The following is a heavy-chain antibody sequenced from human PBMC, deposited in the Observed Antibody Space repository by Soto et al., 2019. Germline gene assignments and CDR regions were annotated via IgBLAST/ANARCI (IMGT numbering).Heavy chain of an antibody. CDR1: GFTFSSYA. Sequence: EVQLLESGGGLVQPGGSLRLSCAASGFTFSSYAMSWVRQAPGKGLEWVSAISGSGGSTYYADSVKGRFTISRDNSKNTLYLQMNRLRAEDTAVYYCAKSIEQVVRSFPDYWGQGTLVTVSS. CDR2: ISGSGGST. CDR3: AKSIEQVVRSFPDY. V-gene: IGHV3-23*01. D-gene: IGHD6-13*01. J-gene: IGHJ4*02.